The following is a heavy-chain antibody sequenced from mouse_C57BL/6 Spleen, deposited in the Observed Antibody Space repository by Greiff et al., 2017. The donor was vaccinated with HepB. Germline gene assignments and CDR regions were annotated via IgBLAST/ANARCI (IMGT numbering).Heavy chain of an antibody. CDR3: ARWYSNYVGYFDY. CDR2: INPSTGGT. Sequence: EVQLQESGPELVKPGASVKISCKASGYSFTGYYMNWVKQSPEKSLEWIGEINPSTGGTTYNQKFKAKATLTVDKSSSTAYMQLKSLTSEDSAVYYCARWYSNYVGYFDYWGQGTTLTVSS. V-gene: IGHV1-42*01. D-gene: IGHD2-5*01. J-gene: IGHJ2*01. CDR1: GYSFTGYY.